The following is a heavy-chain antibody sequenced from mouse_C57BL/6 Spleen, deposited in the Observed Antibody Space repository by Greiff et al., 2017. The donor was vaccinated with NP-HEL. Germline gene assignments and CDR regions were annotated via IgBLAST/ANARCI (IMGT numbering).Heavy chain of an antibody. CDR2: INPSNGST. Sequence: QVQLQQPGTELVKPGASVKLSCKASGYTFTSYWMHWVKQRPGQGLEWIGNINPSNGSTNYNEKFKSKATLTVDKSSSTAYMQLSSLTSEDSAVYYCARSDGNYPYYYAMDYWGQGTSVTVSS. CDR1: GYTFTSYW. V-gene: IGHV1-53*01. CDR3: ARSDGNYPYYYAMDY. D-gene: IGHD2-1*01. J-gene: IGHJ4*01.